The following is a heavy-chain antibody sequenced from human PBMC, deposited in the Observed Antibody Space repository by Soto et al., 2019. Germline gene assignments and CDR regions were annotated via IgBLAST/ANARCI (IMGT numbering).Heavy chain of an antibody. J-gene: IGHJ4*02. CDR3: ATHSSSWLNSDY. CDR2: IIPIFGTA. V-gene: IGHV1-69*13. D-gene: IGHD6-13*01. Sequence: SVKVSCKASGGIFSSYAISWVRQAPGQGLEWMGGIIPIFGTANYAQKFQGRVTITADESTSTAYMELSSLGSEDTAVYYCATHSSSWLNSDYWGQGTLVTVSS. CDR1: GGIFSSYA.